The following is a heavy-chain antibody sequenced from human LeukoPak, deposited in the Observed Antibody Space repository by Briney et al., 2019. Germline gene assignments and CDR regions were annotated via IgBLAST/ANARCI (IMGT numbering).Heavy chain of an antibody. CDR3: ARSFVDSSGYYDDY. CDR1: GGSISSYY. J-gene: IGHJ4*02. V-gene: IGHV4-59*01. D-gene: IGHD3-22*01. Sequence: SETLSLTCTVSGGSISSYYWSWIRQPPGKGLEWIGYIYHSGITNYNPSLKSRVTISVETSKNQFSMKLSSVTAADTAVYYCARSFVDSSGYYDDYWGQGTLVTVSS. CDR2: IYHSGIT.